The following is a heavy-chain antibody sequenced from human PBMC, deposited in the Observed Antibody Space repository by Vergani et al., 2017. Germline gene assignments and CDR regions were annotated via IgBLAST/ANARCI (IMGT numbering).Heavy chain of an antibody. CDR1: GFTFDDYA. J-gene: IGHJ4*02. CDR2: ISWNSGSI. D-gene: IGHD1-26*01. CDR3: ANAALPGGGTPQDLLQGYYFDS. V-gene: IGHV3-9*01. Sequence: VQLVESGGGVVQPGRSLRLSCAASGFTFDDYAMHWVRQAPGKGLEWVSGISWNSGSIGYADSVKGRFTISRDNAQNSLYLQMNSLRAEDTALYYSANAALPGGGTPQDLLQGYYFDSWGQGTLVTVSS.